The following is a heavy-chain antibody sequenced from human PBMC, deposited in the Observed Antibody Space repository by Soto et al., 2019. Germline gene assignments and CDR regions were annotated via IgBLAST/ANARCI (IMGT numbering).Heavy chain of an antibody. CDR2: TRNKANSYTT. Sequence: EVQLVESGGGLVEPGGSLRLSCAISGFNFNDYYMDWVRQAPGKGLEWVGRTRNKANSYTTEYGTSAKGRFTISRGDSKNSRYLQLNSLKTEDTAVYYCARVYTGSGTYNFDYWGQGTLVTVAS. V-gene: IGHV3-72*01. CDR3: ARVYTGSGTYNFDY. CDR1: GFNFNDYY. J-gene: IGHJ4*02. D-gene: IGHD2-2*02.